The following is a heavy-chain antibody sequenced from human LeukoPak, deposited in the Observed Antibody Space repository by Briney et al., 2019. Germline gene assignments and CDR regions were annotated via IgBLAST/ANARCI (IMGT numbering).Heavy chain of an antibody. Sequence: PGGSLRLSCTVSGFTVSSNSMSWVRQAPGKGLEWVSFIYSGGNTHYSDSVKGRFTISRDNSKNTLYLQMNSLRVEDTAVYYCARRAGEYSHPHDYWGQGTLVTVSS. CDR2: IYSGGNT. CDR1: GFTVSSNS. D-gene: IGHD4-17*01. J-gene: IGHJ4*02. CDR3: ARRAGEYSHPHDY. V-gene: IGHV3-53*01.